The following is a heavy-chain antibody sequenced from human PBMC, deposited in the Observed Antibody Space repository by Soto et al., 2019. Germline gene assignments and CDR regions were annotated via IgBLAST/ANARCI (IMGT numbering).Heavy chain of an antibody. Sequence: PGGYLRLSCVVSGLTSSGAGTAWVRQAPGRGLDWVSSVSGDGTNTHYADSVKGRFSISRDNSKNMVYLQMDSLTTEDTAVYYCAKDLYNYVWGSNCYTDRRQYHYALAVWGQVT. V-gene: IGHV3-23*01. CDR1: GLTSSGAG. CDR2: VSGDGTNT. J-gene: IGHJ6*02. D-gene: IGHD3-16*02. CDR3: AKDLYNYVWGSNCYTDRRQYHYALAV.